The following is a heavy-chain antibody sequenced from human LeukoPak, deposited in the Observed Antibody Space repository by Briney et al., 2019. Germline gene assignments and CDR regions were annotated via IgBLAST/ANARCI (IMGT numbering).Heavy chain of an antibody. D-gene: IGHD6-19*01. CDR2: ISSSSSYI. V-gene: IGHV3-21*01. J-gene: IGHJ4*02. CDR1: GFTLSSYS. Sequence: GGSLRLSCAASGFTLSSYSMNWVRQAPGKGLEWVSAISSSSSYIYYADSVKSRFTISRDNAKNSLYLQMNSLRAEDTAVYYCAREQWLAPDYWGQGTLVTVSS. CDR3: AREQWLAPDY.